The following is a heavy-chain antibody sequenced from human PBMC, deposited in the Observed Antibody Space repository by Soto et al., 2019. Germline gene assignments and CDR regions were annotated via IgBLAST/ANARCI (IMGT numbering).Heavy chain of an antibody. Sequence: GGSLRLSCAASGFTFSSYAMSWVRQAPGKGLEWVSAISGSGGSTYYADSVKGRFTISRDNSKNTLYLQMNSLRAEDTAVYYCAKDRGSSSPKPEYIQHSGQGTRVSVAS. CDR3: AKDRGSSSPKPEYIQH. CDR1: GFTFSSYA. J-gene: IGHJ1*01. D-gene: IGHD6-6*01. CDR2: ISGSGGST. V-gene: IGHV3-23*01.